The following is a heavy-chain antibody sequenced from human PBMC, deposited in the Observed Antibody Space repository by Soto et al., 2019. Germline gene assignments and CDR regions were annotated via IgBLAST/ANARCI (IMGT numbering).Heavy chain of an antibody. D-gene: IGHD6-13*01. CDR3: ASLRYSSSWYWFDP. Sequence: ASVKVSCKASGGTFSSYTISWVRQAPGQGLEWMGRIIPILGIGNYAQKFQGRVTITADKSTSTAYMELSSLRSEDTAVYYCASLRYSSSWYWFDPWGQGTLVTVSS. J-gene: IGHJ5*02. V-gene: IGHV1-69*02. CDR2: IIPILGIG. CDR1: GGTFSSYT.